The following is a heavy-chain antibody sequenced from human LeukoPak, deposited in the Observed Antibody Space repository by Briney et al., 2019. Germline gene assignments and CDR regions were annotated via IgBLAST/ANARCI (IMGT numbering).Heavy chain of an antibody. V-gene: IGHV4-59*01. CDR1: SGSISSNY. Sequence: SETLSLTCSVSSGSISSNYWSWIRQPPGKGLEWIGYIYYSGSTNYNPSLKSRVTISVDTSKNQFSLKLSSVTAADTAVYYCAREGAVAGLTFDYWGQGTLVTVSS. CDR3: AREGAVAGLTFDY. CDR2: IYYSGST. D-gene: IGHD6-19*01. J-gene: IGHJ4*02.